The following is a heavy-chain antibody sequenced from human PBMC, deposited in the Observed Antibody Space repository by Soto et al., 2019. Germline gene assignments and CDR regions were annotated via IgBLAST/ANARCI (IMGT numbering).Heavy chain of an antibody. D-gene: IGHD2-2*01. CDR3: ARDRDTYNTLVVPAVSKLNWFDP. J-gene: IGHJ5*02. V-gene: IGHV3-21*01. Sequence: GSLLPACSASGFTFSTYSMNWARQAAGKRLEWVSCISSSSSYIYYADSVKVRFTISRDNAKNSLYLQMNSLRAEETAVYYCARDRDTYNTLVVPAVSKLNWFDPWGQGTLVTVSS. CDR2: ISSSSSYI. CDR1: GFTFSTYS.